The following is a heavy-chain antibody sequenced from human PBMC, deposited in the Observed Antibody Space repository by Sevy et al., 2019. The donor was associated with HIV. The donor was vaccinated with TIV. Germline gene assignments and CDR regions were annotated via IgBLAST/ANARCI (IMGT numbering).Heavy chain of an antibody. D-gene: IGHD2-8*01. CDR2: LCFGCGKI. CDR3: AREGCTRPHDY. J-gene: IGHJ4*02. V-gene: IGHV3-23*01. Sequence: GGSLRLSCAASGFAFYDYSMSWIRQAPGKGLEWVATLCFGCGKINYADSVKGRFTISRENSKNSFYLQMDNLRVADTAPYYCAREGCTRPHDYWGQGTRVTVSS. CDR1: GFAFYDYS.